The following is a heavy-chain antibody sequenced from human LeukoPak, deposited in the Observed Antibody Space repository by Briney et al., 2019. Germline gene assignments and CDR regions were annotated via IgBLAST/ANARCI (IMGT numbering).Heavy chain of an antibody. Sequence: PSVTVSCKASGYTFTSYGISWVRQAPGQGLEWMGWISAYNGNTNYAQKLQGRVTMTTDTSTSTAYMELRSLRSDDTAVYYCARDIIVVTSMVRGRTRFDPWGQGTLVTVSS. CDR1: GYTFTSYG. CDR2: ISAYNGNT. D-gene: IGHD3-10*01. CDR3: ARDIIVVTSMVRGRTRFDP. J-gene: IGHJ5*02. V-gene: IGHV1-18*01.